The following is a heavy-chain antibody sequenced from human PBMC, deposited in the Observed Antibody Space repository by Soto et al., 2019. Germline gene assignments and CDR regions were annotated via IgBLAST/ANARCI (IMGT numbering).Heavy chain of an antibody. CDR1: GFTFSSYS. CDR3: AKDGSSWSYYYYGMDV. V-gene: IGHV3-48*01. D-gene: IGHD6-13*01. CDR2: ISSSSSTI. Sequence: GGSLRLSCAASGFTFSSYSMNWVRQAPGKGLEWVSYISSSSSTIYYADSVKGRFTISRDNAKNSLYLQMNSLRAEDTAVYYCAKDGSSWSYYYYGMDVWGQGTTVTVSS. J-gene: IGHJ6*02.